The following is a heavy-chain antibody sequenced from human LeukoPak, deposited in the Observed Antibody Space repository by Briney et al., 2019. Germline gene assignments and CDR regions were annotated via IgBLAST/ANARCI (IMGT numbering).Heavy chain of an antibody. D-gene: IGHD4-17*01. CDR2: IDHRGRT. J-gene: IGHJ4*02. Sequence: SETLSLTCTVSGDSISSNSYYWVWIRQPPGKGLEWIGTIDHRGRTHYSPTLKSRVTMSVDTSKNQFSLNLISVTAADTAVHYCVRQVAPYGFDYWVPGTLVTVSS. CDR3: VRQVAPYGFDY. V-gene: IGHV4-39*01. CDR1: GDSISSNSYY.